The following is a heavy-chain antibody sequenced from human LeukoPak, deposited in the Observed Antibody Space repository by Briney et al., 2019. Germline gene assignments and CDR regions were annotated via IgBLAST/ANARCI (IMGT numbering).Heavy chain of an antibody. J-gene: IGHJ6*02. Sequence: GGSLRLSCAASGFTFSSYAMHWVRQAPGKGLEWEAVISYDGSNKYYADSVKGRFTISRDNSKNTLYLQMNSLRAEDTAVYYCARDDYGDYVVYYYGMDVWGQGTTVTVSS. CDR1: GFTFSSYA. V-gene: IGHV3-30-3*01. CDR3: ARDDYGDYVVYYYGMDV. D-gene: IGHD4-17*01. CDR2: ISYDGSNK.